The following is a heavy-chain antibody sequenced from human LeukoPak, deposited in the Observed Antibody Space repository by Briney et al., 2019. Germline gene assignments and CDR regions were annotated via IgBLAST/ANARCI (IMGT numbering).Heavy chain of an antibody. D-gene: IGHD3-10*02. V-gene: IGHV3-48*04. Sequence: PGGSLRLSCAASGFTFSSHGMTWVRQAPGKGLEWVSYISSSGSTIYYADSVKGRFTISRDNAKNSLYLQMNSLRADDTAVYYCAELGITMIGGVWGKGTTVTISS. CDR2: ISSSGSTI. CDR3: AELGITMIGGV. J-gene: IGHJ6*04. CDR1: GFTFSSHG.